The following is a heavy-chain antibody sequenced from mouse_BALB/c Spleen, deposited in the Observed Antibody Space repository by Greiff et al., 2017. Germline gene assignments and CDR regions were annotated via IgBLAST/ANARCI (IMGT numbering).Heavy chain of an antibody. CDR2: INPNNGGT. J-gene: IGHJ3*01. Sequence: VQLKESGPELVKPGASVKIPCKASGYTFTDYNMDWVKQSHGKSLEWIGDINPNNGGTIYNQKFKGKATLTVDKSSSTAYMELRSLTSEDTAVYYCARWNWDFAYWGQGTLVTVSA. D-gene: IGHD4-1*01. V-gene: IGHV1-18*01. CDR1: GYTFTDYN. CDR3: ARWNWDFAY.